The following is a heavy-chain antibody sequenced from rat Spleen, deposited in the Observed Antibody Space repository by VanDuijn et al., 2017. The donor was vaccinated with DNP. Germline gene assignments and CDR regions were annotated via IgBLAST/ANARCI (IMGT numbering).Heavy chain of an antibody. D-gene: IGHD5-1*01. CDR2: ITSTGGST. Sequence: EVQLVESGGDLVQPGRSLKLSCVASGFTFNNYWMTWVRQVPGKGLEWVATITSTGGSTYYPDSVKGRFTISRDDSKNMVYLQMENLKTEDTAMYYCAAAWELGYWGQGVMVTVSS. CDR1: GFTFNNYW. J-gene: IGHJ2*01. CDR3: AAAWELGY. V-gene: IGHV5-31*01.